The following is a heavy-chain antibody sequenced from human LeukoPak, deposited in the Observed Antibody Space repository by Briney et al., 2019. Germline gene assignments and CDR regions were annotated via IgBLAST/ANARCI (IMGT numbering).Heavy chain of an antibody. J-gene: IGHJ4*02. Sequence: SVKVSCKTSGFTFTTSAVQWVRQARGQLLEWIGWVVVGSGNTNYAQKFQERVTITRDMSTSTVYMELNSLRSEDTAVYYCAADDLLEGYWGQGTLVSVSS. CDR2: VVVGSGNT. CDR1: GFTFTTSA. D-gene: IGHD1-1*01. CDR3: AADDLLEGY. V-gene: IGHV1-58*01.